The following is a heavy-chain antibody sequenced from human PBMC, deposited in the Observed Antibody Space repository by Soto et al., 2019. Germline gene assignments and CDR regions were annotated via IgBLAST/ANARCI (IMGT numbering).Heavy chain of an antibody. Sequence: GGSLRLSCAASGFTFSSYSMNWVRQAPGKGLEWVSSISSSSSYIYYADPVKGRFTISRDNAKNSLYLQMNSLRAEDTAVYYCARCPSYDILTGYYNVIGAFDIWGQGTMVTVSS. J-gene: IGHJ3*02. CDR1: GFTFSSYS. D-gene: IGHD3-9*01. CDR2: ISSSSSYI. V-gene: IGHV3-21*01. CDR3: ARCPSYDILTGYYNVIGAFDI.